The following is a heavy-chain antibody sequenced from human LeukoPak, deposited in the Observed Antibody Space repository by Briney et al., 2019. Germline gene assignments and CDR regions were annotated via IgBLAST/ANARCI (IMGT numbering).Heavy chain of an antibody. CDR1: GFTFSSYA. J-gene: IGHJ4*02. CDR2: LSDSGGST. CDR3: AKAYYSDC. D-gene: IGHD3-16*01. Sequence: GGSLRLSCAASGFTFSSYAMSWVRQAPGKGLEWVSGLSDSGGSTYYADSVKGRFTISRDNSKNTLYLQMYSLRAEDTAVYYCAKAYYSDCWGQGTLVTVSS. V-gene: IGHV3-23*01.